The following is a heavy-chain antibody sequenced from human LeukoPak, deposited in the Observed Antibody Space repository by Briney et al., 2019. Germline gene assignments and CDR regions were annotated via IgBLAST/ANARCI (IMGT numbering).Heavy chain of an antibody. Sequence: GGSLRLSCAASGFTFSSYGMHWVRQAPGKGLEWVSAISGSGGSTYYADSVKGRFTISRDNSKNTQFLQMNSLRVEDTAMYYCAKEGESGYSGGFDYWGQGTLVTVSS. CDR3: AKEGESGYSGGFDY. J-gene: IGHJ4*02. CDR2: ISGSGGST. D-gene: IGHD3-3*01. V-gene: IGHV3-NL1*01. CDR1: GFTFSSYG.